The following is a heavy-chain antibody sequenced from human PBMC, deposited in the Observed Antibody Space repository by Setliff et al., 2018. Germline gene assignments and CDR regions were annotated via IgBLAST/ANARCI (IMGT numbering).Heavy chain of an antibody. D-gene: IGHD3-16*02. CDR1: GFTFSNAW. CDR3: VNSYRGYDDYPDY. J-gene: IGHJ4*01. Sequence: GGSLRLSCAASGFTFSNAWMSWVRQAPGKGLEWVGRIKSKTDGGTTDYAAPVKGRFTISRDDSKNTLYLQMNSLRVEDTAVYYCVNSYRGYDDYPDYWGQGTLVTVSS. V-gene: IGHV3-15*01. CDR2: IKSKTDGGTT.